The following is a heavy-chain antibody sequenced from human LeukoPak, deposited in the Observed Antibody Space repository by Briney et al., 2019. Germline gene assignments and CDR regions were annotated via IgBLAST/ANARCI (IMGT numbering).Heavy chain of an antibody. D-gene: IGHD3-22*01. Sequence: SQTLSLTXTVSGGSISSGDYYWSGIRQPPGKGLEWIGYIHYSGSTYYNPSLKSRVTISVDTSKNQFSLKLSSVTAADTAVYYCARVYTVADYDSSAIDYWGQGTLVTVSS. CDR3: ARVYTVADYDSSAIDY. CDR2: IHYSGST. V-gene: IGHV4-30-4*08. J-gene: IGHJ4*02. CDR1: GGSISSGDYY.